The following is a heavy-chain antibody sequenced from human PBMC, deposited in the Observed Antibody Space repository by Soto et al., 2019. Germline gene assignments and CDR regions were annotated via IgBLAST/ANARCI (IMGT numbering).Heavy chain of an antibody. J-gene: IGHJ4*02. CDR3: ARAGLGYCSGGSCYSSKYFDY. D-gene: IGHD2-15*01. CDR1: GGSISSGGYD. Sequence: PSETLSLTCTVSGGSISSGGYDWSWIRQHPGKGLEWIGYIYYSGSTYYNPSLKSRVTISVDTSKNQFSLKLSSVTAADTAVYYCARAGLGYCSGGSCYSSKYFDYWGQGTLVTVSS. V-gene: IGHV4-31*03. CDR2: IYYSGST.